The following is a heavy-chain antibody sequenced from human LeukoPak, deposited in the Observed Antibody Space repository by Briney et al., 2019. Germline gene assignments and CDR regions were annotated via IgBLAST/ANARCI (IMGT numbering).Heavy chain of an antibody. CDR3: AKPSGSGVDY. V-gene: IGHV3-30*02. D-gene: IGHD1-26*01. CDR2: IRSDGYHT. Sequence: GGSLRLSCGASGFIFDTYDMHWVRQAPGKGLEWVAFIRSDGYHTYYADSVKGRFTITRDNSKNTLCLQMNSLRLEDMAVYYCAKPSGSGVDYWGRGTRVTVSS. CDR1: GFIFDTYD. J-gene: IGHJ4*02.